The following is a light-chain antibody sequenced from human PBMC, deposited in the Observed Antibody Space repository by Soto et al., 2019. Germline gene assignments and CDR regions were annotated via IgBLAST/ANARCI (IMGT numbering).Light chain of an antibody. CDR3: TSFTTISTWV. CDR2: EVS. J-gene: IGLJ3*02. V-gene: IGLV2-14*01. Sequence: QSALTQPASVSGSPGQSITISCTGTSSDVGGYNYVSWFQQHPGKAPKLKIYEVSNRPSGVSNRFSGSKSGNTASLTISELQAEDEADYYCTSFTTISTWVFGRGTQLTVL. CDR1: SSDVGGYNY.